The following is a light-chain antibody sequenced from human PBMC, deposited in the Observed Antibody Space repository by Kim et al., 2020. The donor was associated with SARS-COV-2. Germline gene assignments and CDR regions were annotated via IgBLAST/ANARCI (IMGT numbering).Light chain of an antibody. J-gene: IGKJ5*01. CDR3: QQRSNWPIT. V-gene: IGKV3-11*01. Sequence: PGGGATRACRASQSVSSYLAWYQQKPGQAPRLLMYDASNRATGIPARFSGSGSGTDFTLTISSLEPEDFAVYYCQQRSNWPITFGQGTRLEIK. CDR1: QSVSSY. CDR2: DAS.